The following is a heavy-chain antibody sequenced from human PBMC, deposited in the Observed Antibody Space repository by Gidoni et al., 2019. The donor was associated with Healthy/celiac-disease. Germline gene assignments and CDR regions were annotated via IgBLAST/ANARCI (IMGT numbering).Heavy chain of an antibody. CDR1: GFTFSSYA. D-gene: IGHD3-10*01. CDR2: ISYDGSNK. Sequence: QVQLVESGGGVVQPGRSLRLSCAASGFTFSSYAMHWVRQAPGKGLEWVAVISYDGSNKYYADSVKGRFTISRDNSKNTLYLQMNSLRAEDTAVYYCARGRASSGILDYWGQGTLVTVSS. V-gene: IGHV3-30*01. J-gene: IGHJ4*02. CDR3: ARGRASSGILDY.